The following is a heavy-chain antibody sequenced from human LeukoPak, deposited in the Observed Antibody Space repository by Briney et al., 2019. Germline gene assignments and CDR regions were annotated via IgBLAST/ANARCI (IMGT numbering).Heavy chain of an antibody. V-gene: IGHV3-21*01. CDR3: ARGAWEYYYDSSGYPLFDY. D-gene: IGHD3-22*01. J-gene: IGHJ4*02. CDR1: GFTFSSYS. CDR2: ISSSSSYI. Sequence: GGSLRLSCAASGFTFSSYSMNWVRQAPGKGLEWVSSISSSSSYIYYADSVKGRFTISRDNAKNSLYLQMNSLRAEDTAVYYCARGAWEYYYDSSGYPLFDYWGQGTLVTVSS.